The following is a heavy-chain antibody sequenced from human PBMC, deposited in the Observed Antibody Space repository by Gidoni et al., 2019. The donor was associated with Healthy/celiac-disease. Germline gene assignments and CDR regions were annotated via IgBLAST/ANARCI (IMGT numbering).Heavy chain of an antibody. Sequence: QVQLVESGGGVVQPGRSLRLSCAASGFTFSSYAMHWVRQAPGQGLEWVAVISYDGSNKYYADSVKGRFTISRDNSKNTLYLQMNSLRAEDTAVYYCARGSSQGHFDYWGQGTLVTVSS. CDR2: ISYDGSNK. CDR3: ARGSSQGHFDY. V-gene: IGHV3-30-3*01. CDR1: GFTFSSYA. J-gene: IGHJ4*02.